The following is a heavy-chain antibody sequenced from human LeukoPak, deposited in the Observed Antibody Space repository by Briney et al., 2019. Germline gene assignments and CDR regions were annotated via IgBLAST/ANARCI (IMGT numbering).Heavy chain of an antibody. CDR1: GGTFSSYA. CDR3: AGEAVGGYCFGY. D-gene: IGHD5-12*01. J-gene: IGHJ2*01. V-gene: IGHV1-69*05. CDR2: IIPIFGTT. Sequence: GASVKVSCEAYGGTFSSYASSWVRQAPGQGLEWMGGIIPIFGTTNNPQKFQGRVTITKDESNSTAYKELSSLRSEDTAVYYCAGEAVGGYCFGYGGRGTVVLVSA.